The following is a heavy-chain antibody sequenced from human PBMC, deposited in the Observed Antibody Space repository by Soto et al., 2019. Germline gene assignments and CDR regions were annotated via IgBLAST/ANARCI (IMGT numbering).Heavy chain of an antibody. J-gene: IGHJ4*02. CDR1: GYTFTSYY. V-gene: IGHV1-46*01. CDR3: ARAGGQWPHFDY. D-gene: IGHD6-19*01. CDR2: INPSGGST. Sequence: GASVKLSCTASGYTFTSYYMHWVRQAPGQGLEWMGIINPSGGSTSYAQKFQGRVTMTRDTSTSTVYMELSSLRSEDTAVYYCARAGGQWPHFDYWGQGTLVTSPQ.